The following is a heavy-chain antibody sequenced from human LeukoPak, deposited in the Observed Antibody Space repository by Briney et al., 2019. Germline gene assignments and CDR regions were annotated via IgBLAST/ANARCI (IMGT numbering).Heavy chain of an antibody. V-gene: IGHV4-59*01. D-gene: IGHD5-12*01. CDR2: IYHSGST. J-gene: IGHJ4*02. CDR3: ARGGGYASPTSY. CDR1: GGSISTYY. Sequence: PSETLSLTCTLSGGSISTYYWSWIRQPPGKGLEWIGYIYHSGSTNYNPSLKSRVTISVDTSKNQFSLKLSSVTAADTAVYYCARGGGYASPTSYWGQGALVTVSS.